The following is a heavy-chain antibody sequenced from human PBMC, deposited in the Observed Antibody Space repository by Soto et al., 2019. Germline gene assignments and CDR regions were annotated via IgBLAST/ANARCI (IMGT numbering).Heavy chain of an antibody. D-gene: IGHD6-6*01. CDR3: ARPQYSSSSEYYFDY. CDR2: IYYSGST. CDR1: GGSISSSSYY. J-gene: IGHJ4*02. Sequence: QLQLQESGPGLVKPSETLSLTCTVSGGSISSSSYYWGWIRQPPGKGLEWIGSIYYSGSTYYNPSLKRRVTISVDTSKNQFSLKLSSVTAADTAVYYCARPQYSSSSEYYFDYWGQGTLVTVSS. V-gene: IGHV4-39*01.